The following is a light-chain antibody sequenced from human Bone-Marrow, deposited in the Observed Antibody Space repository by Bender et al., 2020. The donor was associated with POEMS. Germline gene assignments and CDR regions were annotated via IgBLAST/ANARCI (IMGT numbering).Light chain of an antibody. CDR2: DVS. CDR1: SSDVAGYNY. J-gene: IGLJ3*02. Sequence: QSALTQPASVSGSPGQSITISCTGTSSDVAGYNYVSWYQQYPGEPPKLIIYDVSRRPSGVSHRFSGSKSGNTASLTISGLQAEDEADYYCSSFTSSSIWVFGGGTKLTVL. V-gene: IGLV2-14*03. CDR3: SSFTSSSIWV.